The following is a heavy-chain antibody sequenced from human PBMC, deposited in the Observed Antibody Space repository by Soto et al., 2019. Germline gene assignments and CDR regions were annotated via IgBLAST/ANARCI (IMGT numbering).Heavy chain of an antibody. CDR3: AREASAVISLDF. D-gene: IGHD6-19*01. CDR1: GYIFTAYS. V-gene: IGHV1-2*02. J-gene: IGHJ4*02. CDR2: VNPNSGGT. Sequence: VASVKVSCKPSGYIFTAYSMHWVRQAPGQGLEWVGWVNPNSGGTIYAQKFQGRVTLTMDTSISTAYMELGSLRSDDTAVYYCAREASAVISLDFWGQGTLVTVSS.